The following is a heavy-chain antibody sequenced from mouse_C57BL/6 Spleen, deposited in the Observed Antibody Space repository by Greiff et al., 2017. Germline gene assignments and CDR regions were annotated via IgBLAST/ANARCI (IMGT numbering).Heavy chain of an antibody. CDR3: TTPYYYGSSLAMDY. D-gene: IGHD1-1*01. CDR1: GFNIKDYY. V-gene: IGHV14-1*01. CDR2: IDPEDGDT. J-gene: IGHJ4*01. Sequence: VQLQQSGAELVRPGASVKLSCTASGFNIKDYYMHWVKQRPEQGLEWIGRIDPEDGDTEYAPKFQGKATMTTDTSSNTAYLQLSSLTSEDTAVYYCTTPYYYGSSLAMDYWGQGTSVTVSS.